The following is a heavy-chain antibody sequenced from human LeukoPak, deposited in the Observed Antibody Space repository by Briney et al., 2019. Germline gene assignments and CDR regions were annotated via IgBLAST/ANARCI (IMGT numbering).Heavy chain of an antibody. D-gene: IGHD3-16*01. CDR3: TGGGSVGDRPPYYFDY. Sequence: GGSLRLSCAASGFTFSSYAMSXVRXAPXXXXEWVSAISGSGGRTFYADSVTGRTTISRDRSKNTLYLEMNSLRAEDTAVYYCTGGGSVGDRPPYYFDYWGHGTLVTVSS. CDR2: ISGSGGRT. CDR1: GFTFSSYA. J-gene: IGHJ4*01. V-gene: IGHV3-23*01.